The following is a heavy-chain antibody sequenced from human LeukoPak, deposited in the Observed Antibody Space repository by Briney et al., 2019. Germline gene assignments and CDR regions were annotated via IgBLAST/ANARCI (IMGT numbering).Heavy chain of an antibody. D-gene: IGHD1-26*01. V-gene: IGHV3-23*01. J-gene: IGHJ4*02. CDR1: GFTFSNYA. CDR3: ARAGSIRFDY. Sequence: PGGSLRLSCAASGFTFSNYAMNWVRQAPGKGLEWVSSIDYSGGSTHYADSVIGRVTISRDNFKNTLYLQMNSLRAEDTAVYYCARAGSIRFDYWGQGTLVTVSS. CDR2: IDYSGGST.